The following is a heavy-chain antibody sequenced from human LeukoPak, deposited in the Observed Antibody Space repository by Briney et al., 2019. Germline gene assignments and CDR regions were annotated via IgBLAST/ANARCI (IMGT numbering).Heavy chain of an antibody. CDR3: ARGGDTIFAQNWFDP. D-gene: IGHD3-3*01. CDR1: GYTFTSYD. Sequence: ASVKVSCKASGYTFTSYDINWVRQATGQGLEWMGWMNPNSGNTGYAQKFQGRVTITRNTSISTAYMELSSLRSEDTAVYYCARGGDTIFAQNWFDPWGQGTLVTVSS. V-gene: IGHV1-8*03. J-gene: IGHJ5*02. CDR2: MNPNSGNT.